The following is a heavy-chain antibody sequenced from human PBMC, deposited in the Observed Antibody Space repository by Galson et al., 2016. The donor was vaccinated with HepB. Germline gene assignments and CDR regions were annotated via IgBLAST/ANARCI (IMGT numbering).Heavy chain of an antibody. CDR3: ARDEDDPSYTIDF. D-gene: IGHD3-10*01. CDR1: GFTLSRHS. Sequence: SLRLSCAGSGFTLSRHSMNWVRQAPGKGLEWISYISITSTTKYYADSVKGRFTISRDNAKNSLYLQMHSLRAEDTAVYYCARDEDDPSYTIDFWGQGTLVSVSS. J-gene: IGHJ4*02. CDR2: ISITSTTK. V-gene: IGHV3-48*01.